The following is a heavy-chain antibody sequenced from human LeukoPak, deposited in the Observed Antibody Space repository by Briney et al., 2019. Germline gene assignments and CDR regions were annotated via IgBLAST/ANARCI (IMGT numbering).Heavy chain of an antibody. CDR3: ARDWRIWFGESKNWFDS. CDR1: GGSISSRSYY. D-gene: IGHD3-10*01. CDR2: IYYSGST. J-gene: IGHJ5*01. Sequence: SETLSLTCTVSGGSISSRSYYWGWIRQPPGKGLEWIGSIYYSGSTYYNPSLKSRVTISVDTSKNQFSLKLSSVTAADTAVYYCARDWRIWFGESKNWFDSWGQGTLVTVSS. V-gene: IGHV4-39*07.